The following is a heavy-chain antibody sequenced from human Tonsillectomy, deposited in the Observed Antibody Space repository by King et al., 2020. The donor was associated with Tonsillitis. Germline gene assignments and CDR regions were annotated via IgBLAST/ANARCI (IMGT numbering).Heavy chain of an antibody. Sequence: QLVQSGAEVKKPGESLKISCKGSGYSFTSYWIGWVRQMPGKGLEWMGIIYPGGSDTRYSPSFQGQFTISADKSISTAYLQWSSLKASVTAMYYCARPRHCGGDCYSHYYFDYWGQGTLVTVSS. V-gene: IGHV5-51*01. CDR3: ARPRHCGGDCYSHYYFDY. D-gene: IGHD2-21*02. J-gene: IGHJ4*02. CDR1: GYSFTSYW. CDR2: IYPGGSDT.